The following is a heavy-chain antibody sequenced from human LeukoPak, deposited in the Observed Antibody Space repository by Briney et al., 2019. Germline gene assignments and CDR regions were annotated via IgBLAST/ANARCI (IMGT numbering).Heavy chain of an antibody. Sequence: GGSLRLSCAASGFTFSSYGMHWVRQAPGKGLEWVAVISYDGSNKYYADSVKGRFTISRDNSKNTLYLQMNSLRAEDTAVYYCAKDYLYYDSSGYLDYWGQGTLVTVSS. J-gene: IGHJ4*02. D-gene: IGHD3-22*01. CDR1: GFTFSSYG. CDR3: AKDYLYYDSSGYLDY. CDR2: ISYDGSNK. V-gene: IGHV3-30*18.